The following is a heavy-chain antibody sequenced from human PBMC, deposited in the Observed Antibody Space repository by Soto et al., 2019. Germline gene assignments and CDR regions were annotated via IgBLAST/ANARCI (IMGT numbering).Heavy chain of an antibody. Sequence: QVQLQESGPGLVKPSQTLSLTCTVSGGSISSGGYYWSWIRQHPGKGLEWIGYIYYSGSTYYNPSLKSRVTISVDTSKNQFSLKLSSVTAADTAVYYCAREDLTMVRGAIDYWGQGTLVTVSS. CDR3: AREDLTMVRGAIDY. V-gene: IGHV4-31*03. D-gene: IGHD3-10*01. CDR1: GGSISSGGYY. J-gene: IGHJ4*02. CDR2: IYYSGST.